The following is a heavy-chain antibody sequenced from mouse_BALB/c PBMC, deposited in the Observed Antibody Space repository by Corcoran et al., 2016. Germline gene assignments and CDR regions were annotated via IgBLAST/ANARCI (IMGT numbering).Heavy chain of an antibody. V-gene: IGHV1S136*01. J-gene: IGHJ2*01. Sequence: EVQLQQSGPELVKPGASVKMSCKASGYTFTSYVMHWVKQKPGQGLEWIGDINPYNDGTKYNEKFKGKATLTSDKSSSTAYMELSSLTSEDSAVYYCARAGLSHYFDYWGQGTTLTVSS. CDR2: INPYNDGT. D-gene: IGHD2-2*01. CDR1: GYTFTSYV. CDR3: ARAGLSHYFDY.